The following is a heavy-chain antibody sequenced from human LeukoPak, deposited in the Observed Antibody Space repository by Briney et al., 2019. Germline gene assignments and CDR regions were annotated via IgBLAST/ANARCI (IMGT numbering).Heavy chain of an antibody. Sequence: GGSLTLSCAASGFTFSSYAMSWVRQAPGKGLEWVSAISGSGGSTYYADSVKGRFTISRDNSKNTLYLQMNSLRAEDTAVYYCAKVAKYYYGPETYYFFEQWGQGTPVTASS. J-gene: IGHJ4*02. V-gene: IGHV3-23*01. CDR1: GFTFSSYA. CDR2: ISGSGGST. CDR3: AKVAKYYYGPETYYFFEQ. D-gene: IGHD3-10*01.